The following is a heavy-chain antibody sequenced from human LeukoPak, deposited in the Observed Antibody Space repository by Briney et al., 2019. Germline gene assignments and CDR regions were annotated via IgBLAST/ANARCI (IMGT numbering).Heavy chain of an antibody. CDR3: ASSGGSYVSQMYYFDY. J-gene: IGHJ4*02. CDR2: INHSGST. D-gene: IGHD1-26*01. V-gene: IGHV4-34*01. Sequence: SETLSLTCAVYGGSFSGYYWSWIRQPPGKGLEWIGEINHSGSTNYNTSLKSRVTISVDTSKNQFSLKLSSVTAADTAVYYCASSGGSYVSQMYYFDYWGQGTLVTVSS. CDR1: GGSFSGYY.